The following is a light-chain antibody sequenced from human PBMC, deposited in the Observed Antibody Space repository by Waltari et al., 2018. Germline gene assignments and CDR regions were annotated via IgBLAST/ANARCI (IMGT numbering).Light chain of an antibody. CDR3: QKYENLQAT. V-gene: IGKV3-20*01. Sequence: EIVLTQSPGSLSLSPGERATLSCKASQSVAKYLAWYQQKPGQAPRLLIYHASIRATGIPDRFSGSGYGTDFSLTISRLEPEDFAVYFCQKYENLQATFGEGTTVEV. CDR1: QSVAKY. J-gene: IGKJ1*01. CDR2: HAS.